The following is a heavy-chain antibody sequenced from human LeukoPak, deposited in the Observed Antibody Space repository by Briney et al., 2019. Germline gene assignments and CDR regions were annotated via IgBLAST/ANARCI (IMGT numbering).Heavy chain of an antibody. D-gene: IGHD2-15*01. Sequence: SETLSLNCTVSGGSMTINYYYWAWIRQAPGKGLEWIGNIYYSGSTNYNPSLKSRLTMSVDTSKNQFSLKLSSVTAADTAVYYCARQLGYCSGGSCYSDFDYWGQGTLVTVSS. CDR2: IYYSGST. V-gene: IGHV4-39*01. J-gene: IGHJ4*02. CDR3: ARQLGYCSGGSCYSDFDY. CDR1: GGSMTINYYY.